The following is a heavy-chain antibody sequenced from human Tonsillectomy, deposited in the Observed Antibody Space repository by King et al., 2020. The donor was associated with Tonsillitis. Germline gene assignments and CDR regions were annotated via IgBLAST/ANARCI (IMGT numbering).Heavy chain of an antibody. J-gene: IGHJ3*02. CDR1: GGSISSYY. V-gene: IGHV4-59*08. Sequence: HVQLQESGPGLVKPSETLSLTCTVSGGSISSYYWSWIRQPPGKGLEWIGYIYYSGSTNYNPSLKSRVTISVDTSKNQFSLKLSSVTAADTAVYYCARHGSANWGPAAAFDIWGQGTMVTVSS. D-gene: IGHD7-27*01. CDR3: ARHGSANWGPAAAFDI. CDR2: IYYSGST.